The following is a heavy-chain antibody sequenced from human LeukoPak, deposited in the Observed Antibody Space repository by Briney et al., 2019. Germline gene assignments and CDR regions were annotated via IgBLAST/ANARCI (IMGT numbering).Heavy chain of an antibody. Sequence: GASVKVSCKASGYTLTGYYMHSVRQAPGQGLEWMGWINPNSGGTNHAQKFQGRVTMTRDPSISTAYMELSRLRSDDTAVYYCARGGTGVDSRGQGTLVIVSS. J-gene: IGHJ4*02. D-gene: IGHD1/OR15-1a*01. CDR1: GYTLTGYY. CDR3: ARGGTGVDS. V-gene: IGHV1-2*02. CDR2: INPNSGGT.